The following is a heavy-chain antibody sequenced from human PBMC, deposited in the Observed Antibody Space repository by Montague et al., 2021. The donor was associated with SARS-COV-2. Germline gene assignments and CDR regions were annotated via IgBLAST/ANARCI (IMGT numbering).Heavy chain of an antibody. CDR3: ARGVVAAPPVVDY. D-gene: IGHD2-15*01. V-gene: IGHV4-39*02. J-gene: IGHJ4*02. CDR2: IFYSGST. CDR1: GGSMSTYDYY. Sequence: SDTLSLTCSVSGGSMSTYDYYWGWIRQPPGKGLEWIGSIFYSGSTYYNPSLRSRVTMSVDTSKNQFSLKVNSVTAADTAMYYCARGVVAAPPVVDYWGRGTLVTVPS.